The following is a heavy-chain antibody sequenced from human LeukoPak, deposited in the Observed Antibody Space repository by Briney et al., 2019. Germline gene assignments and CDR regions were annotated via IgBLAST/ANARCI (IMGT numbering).Heavy chain of an antibody. V-gene: IGHV4-59*01. CDR3: ARLLPRELSFDY. Sequence: SETLSLTCTVSGGSISGYYWTWIRQPPGKGLEWIGYMYYNGNTNYNPSLKSRVTISVDTSKNQFSLKLSSVTAADTAVYYCARLLPRELSFDYWGQGTLVTVSS. D-gene: IGHD3-16*02. J-gene: IGHJ4*02. CDR1: GGSISGYY. CDR2: MYYNGNT.